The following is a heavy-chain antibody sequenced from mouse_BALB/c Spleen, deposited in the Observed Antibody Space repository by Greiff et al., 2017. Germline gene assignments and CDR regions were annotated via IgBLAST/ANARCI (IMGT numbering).Heavy chain of an antibody. Sequence: DVKLVESGGGLVKPGGSLKLSCAASGFTFSSYTMSWVRQTPEKRLEWVATISSGGSYTYYPDSVKGRFTISRDNAKNTLYLQMSSLKSEDTAMYYCTRDQRVDYDYFDYWGQGTTLTVSS. D-gene: IGHD2-4*01. V-gene: IGHV5-6-4*01. CDR2: ISSGGSYT. CDR3: TRDQRVDYDYFDY. J-gene: IGHJ2*01. CDR1: GFTFSSYT.